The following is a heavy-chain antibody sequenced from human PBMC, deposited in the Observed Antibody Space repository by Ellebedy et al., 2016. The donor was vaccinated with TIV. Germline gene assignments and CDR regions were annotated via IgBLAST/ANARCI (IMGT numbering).Heavy chain of an antibody. CDR1: GFTFSTSV. CDR2: IPHDGGNK. CDR3: AREEGSSGFARWFDP. D-gene: IGHD3-22*01. Sequence: GESLKISCAASGFTFSTSVMHWGRQAPGKGLEWVALIPHDGGNKQYADSVEGRFTISRDDSKDTLYLQMNSLRVEETAVYYCAREEGSSGFARWFDPWGQGTLVIVSS. J-gene: IGHJ5*02. V-gene: IGHV3-30-3*01.